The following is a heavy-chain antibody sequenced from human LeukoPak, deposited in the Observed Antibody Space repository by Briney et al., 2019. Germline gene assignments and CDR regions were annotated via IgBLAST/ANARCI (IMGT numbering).Heavy chain of an antibody. V-gene: IGHV3-74*01. CDR1: GFTFSTYW. J-gene: IGHJ4*02. Sequence: GGSLTLSCAASGFTFSTYWMHWVRHAPGKGLVWVSRLSPDGSSSIYADSVKGRFTVARDSAKSTLYLQMNSLRAEDTAVYYCTRSPSLGGNYWGFDYWGQGTLVTVSS. D-gene: IGHD1-26*01. CDR2: LSPDGSSS. CDR3: TRSPSLGGNYWGFDY.